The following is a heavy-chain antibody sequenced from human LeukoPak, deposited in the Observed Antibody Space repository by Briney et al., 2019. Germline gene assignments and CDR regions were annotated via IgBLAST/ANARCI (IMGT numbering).Heavy chain of an antibody. CDR1: GGFISSYY. CDR3: ASRGVVRGISYYFDY. CDR2: IYTSGST. J-gene: IGHJ4*02. V-gene: IGHV4-4*07. D-gene: IGHD3-10*02. Sequence: SETLSLTCTVSGGFISSYYWSWIRQPAGKGLEWIGRIYTSGSTNYNPSLKSRVTISVDTSKNQFSLKLTSVTAADTAVYYCASRGVVRGISYYFDYWGQGTLVTVSS.